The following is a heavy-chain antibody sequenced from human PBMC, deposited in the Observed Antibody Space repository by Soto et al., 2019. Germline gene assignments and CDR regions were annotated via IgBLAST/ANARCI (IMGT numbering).Heavy chain of an antibody. V-gene: IGHV1-8*01. CDR3: ARVMITFGGVIVRDYYYYMDV. CDR1: GYTFTSYD. CDR2: MNPNSGNT. D-gene: IGHD3-16*02. Sequence: QVQLVQSGAEVKKPGASVKVSCKASGYTFTSYDINWVRQATGQGLEWMGWMNPNSGNTGYAQKFQGRFTMTRNTSISTAYMELSSLRSEDTAVYYCARVMITFGGVIVRDYYYYMDVWGKGTTVTVSS. J-gene: IGHJ6*03.